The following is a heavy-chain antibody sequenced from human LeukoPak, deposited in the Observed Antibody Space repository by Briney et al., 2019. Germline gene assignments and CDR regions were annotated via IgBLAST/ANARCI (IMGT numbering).Heavy chain of an antibody. V-gene: IGHV3-9*01. Sequence: GGSLRLSCAASGFTFDDYAMHWVRQAPGKGLEWVSGISWNSGSIGYADSVKDRFTISRDNAKNSLYLQMNSLRAEDTALYYCAKDFRSSSSSGMDVWGQGTTVTVSS. J-gene: IGHJ6*02. CDR3: AKDFRSSSSSGMDV. CDR2: ISWNSGSI. CDR1: GFTFDDYA. D-gene: IGHD6-6*01.